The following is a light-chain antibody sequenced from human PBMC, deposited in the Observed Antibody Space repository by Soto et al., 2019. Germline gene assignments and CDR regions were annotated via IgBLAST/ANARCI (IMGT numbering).Light chain of an antibody. CDR3: QQSYSPPFT. CDR1: QTISSY. V-gene: IGKV1-39*01. CDR2: GAS. Sequence: DIQMTQSPSSLSASVGDGVTITCRACQTISSYLNWYQQRPGIAPRLLIYGASTLQSGVPSRFSGRGFATNFTLAINSLQPEDFATYYCQQSYSPPFTFGPGTKVDIK. J-gene: IGKJ3*01.